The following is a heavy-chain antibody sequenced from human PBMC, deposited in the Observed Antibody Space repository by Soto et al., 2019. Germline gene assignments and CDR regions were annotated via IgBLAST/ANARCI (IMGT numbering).Heavy chain of an antibody. Sequence: GGSLRLSCAASGFTFSSYTMNWVRQAPGEGLEWVSTVSGSGGSTYYADSVKGRFTISRDNSKNTLYLQMNSLRAEDTAAYYFTKDIEVWWGKTFPYWGLGPLVTVSS. V-gene: IGHV3-23*01. D-gene: IGHD2-8*02. J-gene: IGHJ4*02. CDR1: GFTFSSYT. CDR2: VSGSGGST. CDR3: TKDIEVWWGKTFPY.